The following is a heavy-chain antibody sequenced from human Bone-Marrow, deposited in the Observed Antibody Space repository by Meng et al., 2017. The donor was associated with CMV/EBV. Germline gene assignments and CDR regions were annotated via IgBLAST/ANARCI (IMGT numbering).Heavy chain of an antibody. J-gene: IGHJ6*02. D-gene: IGHD3-10*01. CDR2: IKSETDGGTI. CDR1: GFKFTNAS. V-gene: IGHV3-15*01. Sequence: LSLTCAASGFKFTNASTTWGRQASGKGLGWSGRIKSETDGGTIHYAAPVKGRFTISRDDSKNTLYLQMNSLKTEDSAVYYCGLDLGSYVYYVMDVWGQGTTVTVSS. CDR3: GLDLGSYVYYVMDV.